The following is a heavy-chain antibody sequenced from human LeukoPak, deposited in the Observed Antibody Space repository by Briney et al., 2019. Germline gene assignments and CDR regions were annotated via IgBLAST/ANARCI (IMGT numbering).Heavy chain of an antibody. CDR1: GFTFSTYW. CDR2: IKEDGSEK. V-gene: IGHV3-7*01. D-gene: IGHD7-27*01. J-gene: IGHJ4*02. CDR3: ARPSPLTGDPHFDY. Sequence: PGGSLRLSCAASGFTFSTYWMSWVRQAPGKGLEGVANIKEDGSEKYSVDSVKGRFTISRDNAKNSLYLQMNSLRAEDTAVYYCARPSPLTGDPHFDYWGQGTLVTVSS.